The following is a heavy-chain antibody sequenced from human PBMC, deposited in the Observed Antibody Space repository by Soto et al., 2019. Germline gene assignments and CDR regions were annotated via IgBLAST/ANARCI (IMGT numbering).Heavy chain of an antibody. V-gene: IGHV1-18*01. J-gene: IGHJ5*02. D-gene: IGHD3-22*01. Sequence: ASVKVSCKSSGYTFSDITINWVRQAPGHGLEWMGWISGYNGKTDYAQKFRDRVTMTTDTSISTAYMELTSLRSNDTAVYYCARVVTMIAVVITNWFDPWGQGTLVTVSS. CDR1: GYTFSDIT. CDR2: ISGYNGKT. CDR3: ARVVTMIAVVITNWFDP.